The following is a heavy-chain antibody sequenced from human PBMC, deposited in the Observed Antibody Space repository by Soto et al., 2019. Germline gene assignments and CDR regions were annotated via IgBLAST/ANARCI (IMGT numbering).Heavy chain of an antibody. J-gene: IGHJ4*02. CDR1: GGSISSGGYY. CDR2: IYYSGST. CDR3: ARGQPDSGDTFDY. Sequence: QVQLQESGPGLVKHSQTLSLTCTVSGGSISSGGYYCSWIRQHPGKGLEWIGYIYYSGSTYYNPSLKSSVTISVDTSKNQFALKLSSVTAADTAVYYCARGQPDSGDTFDYWGQGTLVTVSS. V-gene: IGHV4-31*03. D-gene: IGHD3-10*01.